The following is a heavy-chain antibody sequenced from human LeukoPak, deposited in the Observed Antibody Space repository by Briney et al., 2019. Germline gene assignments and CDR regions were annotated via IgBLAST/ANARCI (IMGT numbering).Heavy chain of an antibody. D-gene: IGHD6-13*01. CDR3: ARDLHGTFDY. Sequence: SVKVSCKASVGTFSSYAISWVRQAPGQGLEWMGGIITIFGTANYAQKFQGRVTITADESTSTAYMELSSLRSEDTAVYYCARDLHGTFDYWGQGTLVTVSS. V-gene: IGHV1-69*13. CDR2: IITIFGTA. CDR1: VGTFSSYA. J-gene: IGHJ4*02.